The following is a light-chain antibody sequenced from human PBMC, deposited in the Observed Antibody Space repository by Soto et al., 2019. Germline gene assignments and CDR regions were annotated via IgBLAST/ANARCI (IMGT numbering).Light chain of an antibody. J-gene: IGLJ1*01. CDR3: SSYSSSTAYL. CDR2: EVS. V-gene: IGLV2-14*01. CDR1: SSDVGGYDY. Sequence: QSVLTQPAAVSGSPGQSITISCTGTSSDVGGYDYVSWYQLHAGKAPKLMVFEVSKRPSGVSYRFSGSKSGNTASLTISGLQAEDEADYFCSSYSSSTAYLFGTGTKVTVL.